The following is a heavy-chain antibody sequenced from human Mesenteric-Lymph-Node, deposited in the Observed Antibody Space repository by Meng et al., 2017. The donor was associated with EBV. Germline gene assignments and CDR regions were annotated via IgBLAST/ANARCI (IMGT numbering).Heavy chain of an antibody. CDR2: IYYTGTT. Sequence: QGELRESGPGLVKPSPALSLPCAFSGGSISTGGYYWTWIRQPPGKGLVWIAYIYYTGTTYYNPSLKSRVTISVDTSKNQFSLKLTSVTAADTAVYFCARVSEISGTWLDCWGQGTLVTVSS. CDR3: ARVSEISGTWLDC. V-gene: IGHV4-31*11. J-gene: IGHJ1*01. CDR1: GGSISTGGYY. D-gene: IGHD1-7*01.